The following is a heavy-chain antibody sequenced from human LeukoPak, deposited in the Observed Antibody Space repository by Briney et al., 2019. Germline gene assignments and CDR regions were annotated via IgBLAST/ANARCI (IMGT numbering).Heavy chain of an antibody. V-gene: IGHV4-59*01. J-gene: IGHJ3*02. CDR2: IYYSGST. CDR3: ARVVTTVTHDAFDI. CDR1: GGSISSYY. Sequence: PSETLSLTCTVSGGSISSYYWSWIRQPPGKGLEWIGYIYYSGSTNYNPSLKSRVTISVDTSKNQFSLKLSSVTAAGTAVYYCARVVTTVTHDAFDIWGQGTMVTVSS. D-gene: IGHD4-17*01.